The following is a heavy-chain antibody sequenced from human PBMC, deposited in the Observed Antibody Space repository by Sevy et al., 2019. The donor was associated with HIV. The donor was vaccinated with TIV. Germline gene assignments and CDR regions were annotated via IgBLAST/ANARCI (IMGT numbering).Heavy chain of an antibody. CDR1: GFTISRYS. CDR3: ARKASYYYDSSGYRDAFDI. V-gene: IGHV3-48*02. J-gene: IGHJ3*02. D-gene: IGHD3-22*01. CDR2: ISSSSSTL. Sequence: GGSLRLSCAASGFTISRYSMNWVRQAPGKGLEWVSYISSSSSTLYYADSVKGRFTISRDNAKNSLYLQMNSLRDEDTAVYYCARKASYYYDSSGYRDAFDIWGQGTMVTVSS.